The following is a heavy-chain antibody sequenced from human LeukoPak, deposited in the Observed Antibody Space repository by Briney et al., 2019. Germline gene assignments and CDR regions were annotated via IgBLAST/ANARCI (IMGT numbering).Heavy chain of an antibody. CDR3: ARDPYDSSGPYFAAFDI. CDR1: GFTFSSYA. J-gene: IGHJ3*02. V-gene: IGHV3-23*01. Sequence: GGSLRLSCAASGFTFSSYAMSWVRQAPGKGLEWVSAISGSGGSTYYADSVKGRFTISRDNSKNTLYLQMNSLRAEDTALYYCARDPYDSSGPYFAAFDIWGQGTMVTVSS. CDR2: ISGSGGST. D-gene: IGHD3-22*01.